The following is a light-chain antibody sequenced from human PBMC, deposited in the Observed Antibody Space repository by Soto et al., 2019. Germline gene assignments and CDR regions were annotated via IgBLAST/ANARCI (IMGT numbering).Light chain of an antibody. CDR1: SSNIGAGYD. J-gene: IGLJ2*01. CDR2: GNT. V-gene: IGLV1-40*01. Sequence: QTVVTQPPSVSGAPGQRVTISCTGSSSNIGAGYDVHWYQQLPGTAPKLLIYGNTTRPSGVPDRFSGSKSGTSASLAITGLQAEDEADYYCHSYDSSLSISGVFGGGTKLTVL. CDR3: HSYDSSLSISGV.